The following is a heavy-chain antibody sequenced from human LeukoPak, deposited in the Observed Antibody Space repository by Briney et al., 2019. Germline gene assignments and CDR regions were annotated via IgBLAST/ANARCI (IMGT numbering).Heavy chain of an antibody. Sequence: PSETLSLTCTVSGGSISSYYWGWFRQPPGKGLEWIGYIYTSGSTDYNPSLKSRVTISVDTPKNQFSLKLSSVTAADTAVYYCARRVGRGYDFLTGYGWFDPWGQGTLVTVSS. J-gene: IGHJ5*02. V-gene: IGHV4-4*09. CDR2: IYTSGST. D-gene: IGHD3-9*01. CDR1: GGSISSYY. CDR3: ARRVGRGYDFLTGYGWFDP.